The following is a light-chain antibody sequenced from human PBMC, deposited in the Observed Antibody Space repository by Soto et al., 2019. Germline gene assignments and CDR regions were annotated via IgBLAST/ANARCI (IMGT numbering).Light chain of an antibody. V-gene: IGKV3-20*01. J-gene: IGKJ1*01. CDR2: AAS. CDR3: QQYGSSITWT. CDR1: QTITSDY. Sequence: EVVLTQSPGTVSLSPGERATLSCRASQTITSDYLAWYQQKPGQAPRLLIYAASNRATGIPDRFSGTGSGTDFTPTISRLVPEDFAVYYCQQYGSSITWTFGQGTKVEIK.